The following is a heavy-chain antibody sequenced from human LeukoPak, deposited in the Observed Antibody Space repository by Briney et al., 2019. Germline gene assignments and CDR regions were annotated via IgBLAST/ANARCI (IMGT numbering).Heavy chain of an antibody. D-gene: IGHD3-3*02. CDR1: GGSFSGYY. CDR2: INHSGST. CDR3: ARDYPIFGVVDP. J-gene: IGHJ5*02. V-gene: IGHV4-34*01. Sequence: PSETLSLTCDVYGGSFSGYYWSWIRQPPGKGLEWIGEINHSGSTNYNPSLKSRVTISVDTSKYQFSLKLSSVTAADTAVYYCARDYPIFGVVDPWGQGTLVTVSS.